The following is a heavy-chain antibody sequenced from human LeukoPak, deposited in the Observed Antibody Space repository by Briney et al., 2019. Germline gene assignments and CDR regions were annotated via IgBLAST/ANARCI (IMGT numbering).Heavy chain of an antibody. CDR1: DGSISSYY. V-gene: IGHV4-59*08. CDR2: IYYSGST. Sequence: SETLSLTCTVSDGSISSYYWSWIRQPPGKGLEWVGYIYYSGSTNYNPSLKSRVTISVDTSKNQFSLKLSSVTAADTAVYYCARAYYYDSSGYHYGYYFDYWGQGTLVTVSS. J-gene: IGHJ4*02. CDR3: ARAYYYDSSGYHYGYYFDY. D-gene: IGHD3-22*01.